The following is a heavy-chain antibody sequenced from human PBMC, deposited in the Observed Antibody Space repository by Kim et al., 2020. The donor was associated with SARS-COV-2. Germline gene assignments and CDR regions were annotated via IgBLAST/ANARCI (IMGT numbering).Heavy chain of an antibody. V-gene: IGHV4-39*01. CDR3: ARPQDCSGGSCYSGTNWFDP. CDR1: GGSISSSSYY. J-gene: IGHJ5*02. Sequence: SETLSLTCTVSGGSISSSSYYWGWIRQPPGKGLEWIGSIYYSGSTYYNPSLKSRVTISVDTSKNQFSLKLSSVTAADTAVYYCARPQDCSGGSCYSGTNWFDPWGQGTLVTVSS. D-gene: IGHD2-15*01. CDR2: IYYSGST.